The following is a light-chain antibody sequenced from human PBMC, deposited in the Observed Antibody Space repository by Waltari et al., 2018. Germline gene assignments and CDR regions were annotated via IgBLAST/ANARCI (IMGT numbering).Light chain of an antibody. CDR1: QSISSW. CDR2: DAS. V-gene: IGKV1-5*01. CDR3: QQYNSYSLT. Sequence: DIQMTQSPSTLSASVGDRVTITCRASQSISSWLAWYQQKPGKAPKLLIYDASSLESGVPPRFSGSASGTEFTLTISSLQPDDFATYYCQQYNSYSLTFGGGTKVEIK. J-gene: IGKJ4*01.